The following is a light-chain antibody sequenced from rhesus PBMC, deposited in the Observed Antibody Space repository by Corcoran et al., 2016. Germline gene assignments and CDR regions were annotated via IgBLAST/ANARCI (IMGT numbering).Light chain of an antibody. CDR1: QGISNW. J-gene: IGKJ1*01. CDR3: QQHDNSPPWT. CDR2: RGS. Sequence: DIQMTQSPSSLSASVGDRVTITCRASQGISNWLAWYQQKPGKAPKTLIYRGSNLETGVPSRFWGSGSGTDFNLTISSLQPEDIATYYCQQHDNSPPWTFGQGTKVEIK. V-gene: IGKV1-69*01.